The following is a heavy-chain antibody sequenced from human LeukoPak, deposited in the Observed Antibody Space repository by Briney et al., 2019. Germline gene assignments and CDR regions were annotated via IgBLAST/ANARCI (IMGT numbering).Heavy chain of an antibody. CDR3: ARSLRSPRYCIDDTCYFDY. Sequence: GGSLRLSCAASGFTFSSYGMSWVRQAPGKGLEWVSGISGLGDDTYYVDSVKGRFTISRDNAKNTQYLQIDSLRVEDTAVYYCARSLRSPRYCIDDTCYFDYWGQGTLVTVSS. CDR2: ISGLGDDT. J-gene: IGHJ4*02. D-gene: IGHD2-15*01. CDR1: GFTFSSYG. V-gene: IGHV3-23*01.